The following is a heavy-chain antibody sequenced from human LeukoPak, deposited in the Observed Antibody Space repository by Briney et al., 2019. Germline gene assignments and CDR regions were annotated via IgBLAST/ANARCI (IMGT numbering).Heavy chain of an antibody. CDR3: AREGYGSGSYYYYYYYMDV. J-gene: IGHJ6*03. CDR1: GGSISSNTYY. V-gene: IGHV4-39*07. Sequence: SETLSLTCTVSGGSISSNTYYWGWIRQPPGKGLEWIGSLYYSGTTYYNPSLKSRVTISVDTSKNQFSLKLSSVTAADTAVYYCAREGYGSGSYYYYYYYMDVRGKGTTVTISS. CDR2: LYYSGTT. D-gene: IGHD3-10*01.